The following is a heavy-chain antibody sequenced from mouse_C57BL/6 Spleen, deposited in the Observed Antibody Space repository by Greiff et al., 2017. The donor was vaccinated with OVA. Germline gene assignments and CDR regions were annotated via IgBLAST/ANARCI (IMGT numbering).Heavy chain of an antibody. J-gene: IGHJ2*01. CDR2: IDPSDSYT. CDR3: AKENGYLY. CDR1: GYTFTSYW. D-gene: IGHD2-2*01. V-gene: IGHV1-59*01. Sequence: QVQLQQPGAELVRPGTSVKLSCKASGYTFTSYWMHWVKQRPGQGLEWIGVIDPSDSYTNYNQKFKGKATLTVDTSSSTAYMQLSSLTSEDSAVYYCAKENGYLYWGKGTTLTVSS.